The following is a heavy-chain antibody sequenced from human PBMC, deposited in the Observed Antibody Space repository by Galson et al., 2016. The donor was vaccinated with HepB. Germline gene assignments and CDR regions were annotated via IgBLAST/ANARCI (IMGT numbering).Heavy chain of an antibody. Sequence: SLRLSCAASGFTLSDYYMSWIRQAPGKGLEWVSYISSSSSYKKYADSVKGRFTISRDNAKNSLYLQMNSLRAEDTAMYYCAGAYDRGLDVFDIWGQGTVVTVSS. V-gene: IGHV3-11*06. D-gene: IGHD3-22*01. CDR1: GFTLSDYY. CDR2: ISSSSSYK. CDR3: AGAYDRGLDVFDI. J-gene: IGHJ3*02.